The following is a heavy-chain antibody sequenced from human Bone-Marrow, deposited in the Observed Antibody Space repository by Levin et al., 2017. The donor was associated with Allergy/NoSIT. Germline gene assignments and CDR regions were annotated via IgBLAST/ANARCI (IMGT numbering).Heavy chain of an antibody. J-gene: IGHJ5*02. CDR1: GYSFTSYW. D-gene: IGHD6-13*01. Sequence: GESLKISCKGSGYSFTSYWIGWVRQMPGKGLEWMGIIYPGDSDTRYSPSFQGQVTISADKSISTAYLQWSSLKASDTAMYYCARQAYSSNWFSRFAPWGQGSLVTVSS. V-gene: IGHV5-51*01. CDR3: ARQAYSSNWFSRFAP. CDR2: IYPGDSDT.